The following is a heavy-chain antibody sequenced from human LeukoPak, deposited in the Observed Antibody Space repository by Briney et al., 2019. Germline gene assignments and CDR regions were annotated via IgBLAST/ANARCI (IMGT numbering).Heavy chain of an antibody. Sequence: GGSLRLSCEASESSLSSYVINWVRHRPGKWPEWLSGISSGHSTYYADSVKGRFTISRDNSKNTLYLQMNSLRAEDTAVYYCARLLIPVTGYSYYYYGMDVWGQGTTVTVSS. CDR3: ARLLIPVTGYSYYYYGMDV. CDR2: ISSGHST. V-gene: IGHV3-66*04. J-gene: IGHJ6*02. CDR1: ESSLSSYV. D-gene: IGHD3-9*01.